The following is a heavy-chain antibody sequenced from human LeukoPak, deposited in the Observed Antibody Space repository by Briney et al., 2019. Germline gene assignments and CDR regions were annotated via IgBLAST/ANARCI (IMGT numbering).Heavy chain of an antibody. Sequence: ASVKVSCKASGYSFTTYGISWVRPSPGHGLEWMGWISGNSGRTDYSPKLQDIDTMTTDTSTSTAYMELRSLTSADTGTYYGARVGSAYGDTLEYDYWGQGTLVTVSS. J-gene: IGHJ4*02. D-gene: IGHD4-17*01. V-gene: IGHV1-18*01. CDR3: ARVGSAYGDTLEYDY. CDR1: GYSFTTYG. CDR2: ISGNSGRT.